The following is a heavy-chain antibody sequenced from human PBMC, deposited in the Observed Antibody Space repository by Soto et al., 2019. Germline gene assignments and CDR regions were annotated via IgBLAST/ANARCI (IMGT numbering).Heavy chain of an antibody. V-gene: IGHV1-69*01. J-gene: IGHJ5*02. CDR2: ITPVFGTA. CDR3: ARSLEGTTVTNWFDP. D-gene: IGHD4-17*01. Sequence: QVQLVQSGAEVKKPGSSVKVSCKASADTFNSYSLSWLRQAPGQRLEWMGGITPVFGTADYAQMFEDRLTITADDSTSTVYMELSSLRSDDTAVYYCARSLEGTTVTNWFDPWGQGDLVTVSS. CDR1: ADTFNSYS.